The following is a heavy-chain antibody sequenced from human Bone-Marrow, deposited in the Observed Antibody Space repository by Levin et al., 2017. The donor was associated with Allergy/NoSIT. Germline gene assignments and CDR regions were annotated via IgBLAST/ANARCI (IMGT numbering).Heavy chain of an antibody. Sequence: GGSLRLSCAASGFTFSDYYMSWIRQAPGKGLEWVSYISSSGSTIYYADSVKGRFTISRDNAKNSLYLQMNSLRAEDTAVYYCASPSTVTNTLYYYGMDVWGQGTTVTVSS. J-gene: IGHJ6*02. CDR3: ASPSTVTNTLYYYGMDV. CDR1: GFTFSDYY. V-gene: IGHV3-11*01. D-gene: IGHD4-17*01. CDR2: ISSSGSTI.